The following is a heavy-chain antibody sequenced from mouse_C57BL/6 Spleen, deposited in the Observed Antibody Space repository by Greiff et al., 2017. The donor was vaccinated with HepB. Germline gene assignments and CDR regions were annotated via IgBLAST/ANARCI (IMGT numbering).Heavy chain of an antibody. Sequence: EVQLVESGPELVKPGASVKISCKASGYSFTGYYMNWVKQSPEKSLEWIGEINPSTGGTTYNQKFKAKATLTVDKSSSTAYMQLKSLTSEDSAVYYCARSLYDGYGGFAYWGQGTLVTVSA. D-gene: IGHD2-3*01. CDR1: GYSFTGYY. V-gene: IGHV1-42*01. CDR2: INPSTGGT. CDR3: ARSLYDGYGGFAY. J-gene: IGHJ3*01.